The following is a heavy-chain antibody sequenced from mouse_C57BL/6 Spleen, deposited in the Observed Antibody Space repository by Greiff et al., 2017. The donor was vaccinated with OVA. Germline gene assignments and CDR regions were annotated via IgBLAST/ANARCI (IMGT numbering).Heavy chain of an antibody. CDR2: INPNNGGT. CDR3: ALYYGSPSDY. V-gene: IGHV1-26*01. Sequence: EVQLQQSGPELVKPGASVKISCKASGYTFTDYYMNWVKQSHGKSLEWIGDINPNNGGTSYNQKFKGKATLTVDKSSSTAYMELRSLTSEDSAVYYCALYYGSPSDYWGQGTTLTVSS. CDR1: GYTFTDYY. D-gene: IGHD1-1*01. J-gene: IGHJ2*01.